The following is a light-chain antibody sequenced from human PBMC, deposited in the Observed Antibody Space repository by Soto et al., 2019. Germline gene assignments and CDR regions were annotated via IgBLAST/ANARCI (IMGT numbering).Light chain of an antibody. CDR2: EVS. Sequence: QSVLTQPASVSGSPGQSITISCTGTSSDVGGYNYVSWYQQHPGKAPKLMIYEVSNRPSGVSNRFSGSKSGNTASLTISGLQAEGEADYYCSSYTSSSPYVFGTGTKV. V-gene: IGLV2-14*01. J-gene: IGLJ1*01. CDR3: SSYTSSSPYV. CDR1: SSDVGGYNY.